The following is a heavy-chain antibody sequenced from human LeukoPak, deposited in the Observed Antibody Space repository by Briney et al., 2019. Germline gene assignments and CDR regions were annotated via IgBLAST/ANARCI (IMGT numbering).Heavy chain of an antibody. CDR1: GGSFSGYY. V-gene: IGHV4-34*01. J-gene: IGHJ5*02. CDR3: ARGLTGYVPGSWFDP. D-gene: IGHD3-9*01. CDR2: INHSGST. Sequence: SETLSLTCAVYGGSFSGYYWSWIRQPPGKGLEWIGEINHSGSTNYNPSLKSRVTISVDTSKNQFSLKLSSVTAADTAVYYCARGLTGYVPGSWFDPWGQGTLVTVSS.